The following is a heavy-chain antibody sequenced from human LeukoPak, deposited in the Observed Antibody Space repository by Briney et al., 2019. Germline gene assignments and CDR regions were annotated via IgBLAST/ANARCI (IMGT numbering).Heavy chain of an antibody. CDR3: AKGDSVRREFDY. Sequence: GGSLRLSCAASGFTFSSYYMSWVRQAPGKGLEWVSGINDSGGTTNYASSVKGRTTFTGNNSNDTLFLQMNIMGADETVVYYCAKGDSVRREFDYWGQGTLATVSS. CDR2: INDSGGTT. D-gene: IGHD3-16*01. CDR1: GFTFSSYY. V-gene: IGHV3-23*01. J-gene: IGHJ4*02.